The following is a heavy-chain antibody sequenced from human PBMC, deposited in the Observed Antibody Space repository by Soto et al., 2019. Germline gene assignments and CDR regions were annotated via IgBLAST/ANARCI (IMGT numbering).Heavy chain of an antibody. Sequence: GGSLRLSCSASGFTFSSYAMHWVRQAPGKGLEYVSAISSSGGSTYYADSVKGRFTISRDNSKNTLYLQMNSLRAEDTAVYYCAIEREYRSSSVAYRSSYFDYWGQGTRVTVSS. D-gene: IGHD6-6*01. J-gene: IGHJ4*02. CDR2: ISSSGGST. CDR3: AIEREYRSSSVAYRSSYFDY. V-gene: IGHV3-64*04. CDR1: GFTFSSYA.